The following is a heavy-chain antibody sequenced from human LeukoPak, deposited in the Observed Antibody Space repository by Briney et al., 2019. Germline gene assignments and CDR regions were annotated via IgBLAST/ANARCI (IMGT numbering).Heavy chain of an antibody. Sequence: PSETLSLTCTVSGGSISSSSYYWGWIRQSPGKGLEWIGSIYYSGSTYYNPSLKSRVTMSVDTSKNQFSLKLSSVTAADTAVYYCARLSDYDYVWGSPTFGDYGMDVWGQGTTVTVSS. CDR3: ARLSDYDYVWGSPTFGDYGMDV. CDR2: IYYSGST. J-gene: IGHJ6*02. D-gene: IGHD3-16*01. V-gene: IGHV4-39*01. CDR1: GGSISSSSYY.